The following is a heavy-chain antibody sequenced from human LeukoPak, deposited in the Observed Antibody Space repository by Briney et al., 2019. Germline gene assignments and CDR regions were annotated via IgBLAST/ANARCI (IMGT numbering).Heavy chain of an antibody. CDR3: AKAVGLRLGELSLLDY. CDR1: GFTFSFYG. Sequence: GGSLRLSCAASGFTFSFYGMNWVRQAPGKGLEWVSPICGSGGSTYYADSVKGRFHISRDNSKNTLYLQMNSLRAEDTAVYYCAKAVGLRLGELSLLDYWGQGTLVTVSS. V-gene: IGHV3-23*01. D-gene: IGHD3-16*02. J-gene: IGHJ4*02. CDR2: ICGSGGST.